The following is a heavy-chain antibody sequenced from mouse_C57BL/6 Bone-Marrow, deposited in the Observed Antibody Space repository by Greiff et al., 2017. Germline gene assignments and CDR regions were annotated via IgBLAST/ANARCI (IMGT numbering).Heavy chain of an antibody. Sequence: EVQGVESGAELVKPGASVKLSCTASGFNIKDYYMHWVKQRTEQGLEWIGRIDPEDGETKYAPKFQGKATLTADTSSNTAYLQLSSLTSEDTAVYYCASSNWDRVFDYWGQGTTLTVSS. CDR3: ASSNWDRVFDY. V-gene: IGHV14-2*01. D-gene: IGHD4-1*01. J-gene: IGHJ2*01. CDR2: IDPEDGET. CDR1: GFNIKDYY.